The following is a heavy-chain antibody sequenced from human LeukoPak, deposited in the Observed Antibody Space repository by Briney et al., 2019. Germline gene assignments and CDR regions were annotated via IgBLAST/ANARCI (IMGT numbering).Heavy chain of an antibody. D-gene: IGHD5-12*01. CDR3: ARDSTWQLDY. CDR2: TSSDLNVK. J-gene: IGHJ4*02. Sequence: GGSLRLSCAASGFTFSNAWMSWVRQAPGKGLEWVAVTSSDLNVKLYADSVKGRFTISRDNSRSTLYLQMNSLRPEDTAIYYCARDSTWQLDYWGQGTLVTVSS. CDR1: GFTFSNAW. V-gene: IGHV3-30*03.